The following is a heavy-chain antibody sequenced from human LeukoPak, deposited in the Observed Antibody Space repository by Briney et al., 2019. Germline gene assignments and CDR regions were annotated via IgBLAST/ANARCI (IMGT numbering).Heavy chain of an antibody. V-gene: IGHV4-59*01. Sequence: SESLSLTCTVSGGSISSYYWSWIRQPPGKGLEWIGYIYYSGSTNYNPSLKSRVTISVDTSKNQFSLKLSSVTAADTAVYYCARRTGIVGATLDYWGQGTLVTVSS. D-gene: IGHD1-26*01. CDR2: IYYSGST. CDR1: GGSISSYY. J-gene: IGHJ4*02. CDR3: ARRTGIVGATLDY.